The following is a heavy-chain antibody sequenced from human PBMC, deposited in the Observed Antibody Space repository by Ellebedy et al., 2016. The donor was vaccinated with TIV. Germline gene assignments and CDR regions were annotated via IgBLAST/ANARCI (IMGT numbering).Heavy chain of an antibody. CDR3: ARLSDYGDREDY. CDR2: IYYSGST. V-gene: IGHV4-39*01. CDR1: GGSISSSSYY. J-gene: IGHJ4*02. D-gene: IGHD4-17*01. Sequence: SETLSLTCTVSGGSISSSSYYWGWIRQPPGKGLEWIGSIYYSGSTYYNPSLKSRVTISVDTSKNQFSLKLSSVTAADTAVYYCARLSDYGDREDYWGQGTLVTVSS.